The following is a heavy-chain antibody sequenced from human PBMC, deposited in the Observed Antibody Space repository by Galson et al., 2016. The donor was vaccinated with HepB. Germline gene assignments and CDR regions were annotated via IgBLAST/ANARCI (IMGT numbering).Heavy chain of an antibody. Sequence: SETLSLTCTVSGASIRRYYWSWIRQSPGKGLEWIGFIYHLGNTDYNPSLAGRVTISLDTSRSLFSLILRSVTAADTAVYYCATITFAHGFDIWGQGTAVTVSS. J-gene: IGHJ3*02. V-gene: IGHV4-59*12. CDR3: ATITFAHGFDI. CDR1: GASIRRYY. CDR2: IYHLGNT. D-gene: IGHD3-10*01.